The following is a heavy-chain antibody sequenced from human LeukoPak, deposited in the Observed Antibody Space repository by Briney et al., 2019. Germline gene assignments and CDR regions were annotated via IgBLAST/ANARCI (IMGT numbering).Heavy chain of an antibody. Sequence: ASVKVSCKASGGTFSSYAISWVRQAPGQGLEWMGGIIPIFGTANYAQKFQGRVTITADESTSTAYMELSSLRSEDTAVYYCAMNLETYYDFWSGYRDPSYYFDYWGQGTLVTVSS. CDR3: AMNLETYYDFWSGYRDPSYYFDY. J-gene: IGHJ4*02. D-gene: IGHD3-3*01. V-gene: IGHV1-69*13. CDR2: IIPIFGTA. CDR1: GGTFSSYA.